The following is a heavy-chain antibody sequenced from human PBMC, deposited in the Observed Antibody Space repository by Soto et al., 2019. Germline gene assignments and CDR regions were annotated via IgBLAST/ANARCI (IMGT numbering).Heavy chain of an antibody. Sequence: QVQLVQSGAEVKKPGASVKVSCKASGYTFTGYYMHWVRQAPGQGLEWMGWINPNSGGTNYAQKFQGRVTMTRDTSISTAYMELSRLRSDDTAVYYCARASTVAGGSSKSLPNNYWGQGTLVTVSS. J-gene: IGHJ4*02. V-gene: IGHV1-2*02. D-gene: IGHD6-19*01. CDR1: GYTFTGYY. CDR2: INPNSGGT. CDR3: ARASTVAGGSSKSLPNNY.